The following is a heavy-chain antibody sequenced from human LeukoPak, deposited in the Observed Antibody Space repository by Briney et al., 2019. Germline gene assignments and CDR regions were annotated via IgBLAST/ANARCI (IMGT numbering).Heavy chain of an antibody. CDR2: ISYDGSNK. J-gene: IGHJ6*02. Sequence: PGRSLRLSCAASGFTFSSYAMHWVRQAPGKGLEWVAVISYDGSNKYYADSVKGRFTISRDNSKNTLYLQMKSLRAEDTAVYYCARDSWYSSSYYYYGMDVWGQGTTVTVSS. D-gene: IGHD6-6*01. CDR1: GFTFSSYA. CDR3: ARDSWYSSSYYYYGMDV. V-gene: IGHV3-30-3*01.